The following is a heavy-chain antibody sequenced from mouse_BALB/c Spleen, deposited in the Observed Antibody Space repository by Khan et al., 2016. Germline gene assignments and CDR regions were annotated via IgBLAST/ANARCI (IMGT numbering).Heavy chain of an antibody. CDR2: ISYSGST. D-gene: IGHD1-1*01. CDR3: YCGRSYWYFDV. V-gene: IGHV3-8*02. CDR1: GDSITSGY. Sequence: EVQLQESGPSLVKPSQTLSLPCSVTGDSITSGYWNWIRKFPGYKLEYMGYISYSGSTYYNPSLKSRISITRDTSTNQYYLQLNSVTTEDTATYYCYCGRSYWYFDVWGAGATVTVSS. J-gene: IGHJ1*01.